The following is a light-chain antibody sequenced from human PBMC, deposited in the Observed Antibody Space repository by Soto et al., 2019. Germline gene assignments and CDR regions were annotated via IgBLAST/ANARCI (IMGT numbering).Light chain of an antibody. CDR3: QQYGSSLIT. Sequence: EIVLTQSPGTLSLSPGERATLSCRASQSVSSSSLAWYQQKPGQAPRLLIYGASSRATGIPDRFSGSGSGTDFTLTINRLEPEDFAVYYCQQYGSSLITFGQGTRLEI. V-gene: IGKV3-20*01. CDR2: GAS. CDR1: QSVSSSS. J-gene: IGKJ5*01.